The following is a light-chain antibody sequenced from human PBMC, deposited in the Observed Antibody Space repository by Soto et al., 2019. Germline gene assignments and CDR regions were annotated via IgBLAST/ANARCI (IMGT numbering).Light chain of an antibody. CDR1: QSVSGY. J-gene: IGKJ4*01. CDR3: QQRSNWPYLT. CDR2: DAS. V-gene: IGKV3-11*01. Sequence: EIVLTQSPDTLSLSPGERATLSCRASQSVSGYLGWYQQKPGQAPRLLIYDASNRAYGVPARFGGSGSGTNCTLTIASLEPEDFVVYYCQQRSNWPYLTFGGGTRV.